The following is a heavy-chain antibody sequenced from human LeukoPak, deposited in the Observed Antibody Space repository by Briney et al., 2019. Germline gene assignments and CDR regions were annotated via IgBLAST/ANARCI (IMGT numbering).Heavy chain of an antibody. V-gene: IGHV4-34*01. D-gene: IGHD2-15*01. J-gene: IGHJ5*02. CDR1: GGSFSGYY. CDR3: ARGRGYCSGGSCSFDP. CDR2: INHSGST. Sequence: SETLSLTCAVYGGSFSGYYWSWIRQPPGKGVEWIGEINHSGSTNYNPSLKSRVTISVDTSKNQFSLKLSSVTAADTAVYYCARGRGYCSGGSCSFDPWGQGTLVTVSS.